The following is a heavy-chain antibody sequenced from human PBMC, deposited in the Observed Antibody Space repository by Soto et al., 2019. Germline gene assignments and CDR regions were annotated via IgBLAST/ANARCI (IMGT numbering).Heavy chain of an antibody. J-gene: IGHJ4*02. CDR3: ARVRREYDNSGPVDY. D-gene: IGHD3-22*01. CDR2: IYYGGST. Sequence: PSETLSLTCAVSGGSISSGDYSWNWIRPPPGKGMEWIGYIYYGGSTYYNPSLQSRVTMSVDRSRNQFSLKLNSVTAADTAVYYCARVRREYDNSGPVDYWGQGTLVTVSS. V-gene: IGHV4-30-2*01. CDR1: GGSISSGDYS.